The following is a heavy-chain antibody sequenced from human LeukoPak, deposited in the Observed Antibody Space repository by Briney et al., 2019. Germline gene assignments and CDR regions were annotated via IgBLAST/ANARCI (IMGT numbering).Heavy chain of an antibody. J-gene: IGHJ4*02. Sequence: GASVKVSCKASGYSFTNFDINWVRQATGQGLEWMGWMNPDSGNTGYAQKFQGRVTMTRNVSISTAYMELSGLKSEDTAVYYCARDRDSWDLLNWGAQGTLVTVSS. V-gene: IGHV1-8*01. CDR3: ARDRDSWDLLNW. CDR1: GYSFTNFD. CDR2: MNPDSGNT. D-gene: IGHD1-26*01.